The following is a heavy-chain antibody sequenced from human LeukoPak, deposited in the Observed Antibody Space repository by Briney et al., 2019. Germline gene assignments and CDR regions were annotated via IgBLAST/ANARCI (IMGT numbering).Heavy chain of an antibody. CDR2: MNPNSGNT. D-gene: IGHD2-2*01. V-gene: IGHV1-8*03. J-gene: IGHJ4*02. CDR1: GYTFTGYY. CDR3: ARGLDSKVPYCSSTSCYFDY. Sequence: ASVKVSCKASGYTFTGYYMHWVRQAPGQGLEWMGWMNPNSGNTGYAQKFQGRVTITRNTSISTAYMELSSLRSEDTAVYYCARGLDSKVPYCSSTSCYFDYWGQGTLVTVSS.